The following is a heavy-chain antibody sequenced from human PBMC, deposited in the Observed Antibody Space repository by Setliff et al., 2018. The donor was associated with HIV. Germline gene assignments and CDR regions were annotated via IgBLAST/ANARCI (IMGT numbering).Heavy chain of an antibody. CDR2: MNPNSGNT. V-gene: IGHV1-8*03. Sequence: GASVKVSCKASGYTFTSYNINWVRQATGQGLEWVQQATGQGLEWMGWMNPNSGNTDYAQKFQGRVTITRNTSISTAYMELSGLRSEDTAVYYCARVRLSMVRGPFDAFDIWGQGTMVTVSS. D-gene: IGHD3-10*01. J-gene: IGHJ3*02. CDR1: GYTFTSYN. CDR3: ARVRLSMVRGPFDAFDI.